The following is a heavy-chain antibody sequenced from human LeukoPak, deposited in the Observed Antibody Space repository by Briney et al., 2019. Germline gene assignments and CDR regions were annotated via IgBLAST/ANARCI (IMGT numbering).Heavy chain of an antibody. J-gene: IGHJ4*02. V-gene: IGHV3-53*01. D-gene: IGHD3-10*01. Sequence: PGGSLRLSCAASGFNVSTNYMTWVRRAPGKGLEWVSLIYSGGATYYADSVKGRFIISRDNSKNTVYLQMNSLRAEDTALYYCARGPTMVRGAFDDCWGQGTLVTVSS. CDR3: ARGPTMVRGAFDDC. CDR1: GFNVSTNY. CDR2: IYSGGAT.